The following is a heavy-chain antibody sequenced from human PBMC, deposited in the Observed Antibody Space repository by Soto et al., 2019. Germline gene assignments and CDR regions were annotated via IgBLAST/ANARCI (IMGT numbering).Heavy chain of an antibody. Sequence: SLRLSCAAAGFTFSSYAMSWFRQAPGKGLEWVGFIRSKTYAETTEYAASVKGRFTISRDDSKSIGYLQMNSLKTEDTAVYYCTRDRSTVATLNFDYWGQGTLVTVSS. V-gene: IGHV3-49*03. J-gene: IGHJ4*02. CDR3: TRDRSTVATLNFDY. CDR1: GFTFSSYA. CDR2: IRSKTYAETT. D-gene: IGHD5-12*01.